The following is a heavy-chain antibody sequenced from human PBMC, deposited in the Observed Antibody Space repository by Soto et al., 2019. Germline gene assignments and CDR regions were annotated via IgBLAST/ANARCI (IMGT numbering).Heavy chain of an antibody. CDR2: TYYRSKWYN. Sequence: SQTLSLTCVISGDSVSSNSAAWNWIRQSPSRGLEWLGRTYYRSKWYNDYAVSVKSRITINPDTSKNQFSLQLNSVTPEDTAVYYCARVRIAVAPTSYYYYGMDVWGQGTTVTVSS. J-gene: IGHJ6*02. CDR1: GDSVSSNSAA. V-gene: IGHV6-1*01. CDR3: ARVRIAVAPTSYYYYGMDV. D-gene: IGHD6-19*01.